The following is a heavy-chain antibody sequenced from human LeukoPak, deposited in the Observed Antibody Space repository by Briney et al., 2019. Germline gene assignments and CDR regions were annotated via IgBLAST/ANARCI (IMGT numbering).Heavy chain of an antibody. D-gene: IGHD2-2*01. V-gene: IGHV3-48*01. J-gene: IGHJ4*02. CDR1: GFTFSSYS. CDR2: ISSSSSTI. CDR3: ASGYCSSTSCPLDY. Sequence: GGSLRLSCAASGFTFSSYSMNWGRQAPGKGLEWVSYISSSSSTIYYADSVKGRFTISRDNAKNSLYLQMNSLRAEDTAVYYCASGYCSSTSCPLDYWGQGTLVTVSS.